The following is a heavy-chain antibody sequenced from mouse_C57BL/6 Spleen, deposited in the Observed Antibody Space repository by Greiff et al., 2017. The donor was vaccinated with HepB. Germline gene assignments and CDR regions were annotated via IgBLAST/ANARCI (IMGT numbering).Heavy chain of an antibody. CDR2: IWSGGST. V-gene: IGHV2-2*01. J-gene: IGHJ1*03. D-gene: IGHD2-14*01. CDR3: ARTGGTRGYWYFDV. Sequence: VKLMESGPGLVQPSQSLSITCTVSGFSLTSYGVHWVRQSPGKGLEWLGVIWSGGSTDYNAAFISRLSISKDNSKSQVFFKMNSLQADDTAIYYCARTGGTRGYWYFDVWGTGTTVTVSS. CDR1: GFSLTSYG.